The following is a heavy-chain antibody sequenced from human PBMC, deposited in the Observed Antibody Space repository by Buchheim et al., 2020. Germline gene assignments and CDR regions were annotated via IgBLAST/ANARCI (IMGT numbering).Heavy chain of an antibody. Sequence: QVQLVESGGGVVQPGRSLRLSCAASGFTFSSYGMHWVRQAPGKGLEWVAVISYDGSNKYYADSVKGRFTISRDNSKNTLYLQMNSLRAEDTAVYYCAKESIQQEWLHYYYYYGMDVWGQGTT. D-gene: IGHD3-3*01. CDR3: AKESIQQEWLHYYYYYGMDV. V-gene: IGHV3-30*18. J-gene: IGHJ6*02. CDR2: ISYDGSNK. CDR1: GFTFSSYG.